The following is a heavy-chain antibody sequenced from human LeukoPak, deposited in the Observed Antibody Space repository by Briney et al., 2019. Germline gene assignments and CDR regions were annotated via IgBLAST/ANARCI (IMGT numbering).Heavy chain of an antibody. V-gene: IGHV1-18*01. Sequence: ASVKVSCKASGYTFTSYGISWVRQAPGQGLEWMGWISAYNGNTNYAQKLQGRVTMTTDTSTSTAYMELSRLRSDDTAVYYCARDITIFNYYYYYGMDVWGQGTTVTVSS. CDR3: ARDITIFNYYYYYGMDV. CDR1: GYTFTSYG. J-gene: IGHJ6*02. D-gene: IGHD3-3*01. CDR2: ISAYNGNT.